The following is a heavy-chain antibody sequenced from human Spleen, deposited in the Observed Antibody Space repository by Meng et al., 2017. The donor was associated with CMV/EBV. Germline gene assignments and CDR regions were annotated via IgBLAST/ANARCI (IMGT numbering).Heavy chain of an antibody. CDR2: INANSGGT. J-gene: IGHJ4*02. CDR1: FTGYY. V-gene: IGHV1-2*02. CDR3: ARDFTSIMVTFGGVNPPDY. Sequence: FTGYYIHWARPAPGQGLEWMGWINANSGGTNYAKNFHGRVTMTRDTSISTAYVELSSLRFDDTAVYYCARDFTSIMVTFGGVNPPDYWGQGTLVTVSS. D-gene: IGHD3-16*01.